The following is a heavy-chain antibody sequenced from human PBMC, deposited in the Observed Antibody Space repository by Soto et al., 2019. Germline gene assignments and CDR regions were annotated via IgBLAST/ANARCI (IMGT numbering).Heavy chain of an antibody. Sequence: EVQLVESGGDLIQGGGSLRLSCAASGFTFSRYWMHWVRQVPGKGVVWVPRIHGDGSDTSYAVSVRGRFTISRDNAKNTLYLQMNSLKVEDTAVYYCARGWPAVGASDVFDNWGQGTMVTVSS. D-gene: IGHD6-19*01. V-gene: IGHV3-74*01. CDR3: ARGWPAVGASDVFDN. CDR2: IHGDGSDT. CDR1: GFTFSRYW. J-gene: IGHJ3*02.